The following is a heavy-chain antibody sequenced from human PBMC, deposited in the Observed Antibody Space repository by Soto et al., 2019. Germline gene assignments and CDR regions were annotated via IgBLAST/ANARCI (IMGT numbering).Heavy chain of an antibody. D-gene: IGHD6-19*01. CDR1: GGSISSGGYY. CDR3: ARDFTDSSGPTLGMGV. J-gene: IGHJ6*02. CDR2: IYYSGST. Sequence: PSETLSLTCTVSGGSISSGGYYWSWIRQHPGKGLERIGYIYYSGSTYYNPSLKSRVTISVDTSKDQFSLKLSSVTAADTAVYYCARDFTDSSGPTLGMGVWGQGTTVTVCS. V-gene: IGHV4-31*03.